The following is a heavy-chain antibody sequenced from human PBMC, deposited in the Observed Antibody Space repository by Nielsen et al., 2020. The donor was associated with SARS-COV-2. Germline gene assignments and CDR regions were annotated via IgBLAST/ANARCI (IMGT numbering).Heavy chain of an antibody. Sequence: SVKVSCKASGYTFTGYYMHWVRQAPGQGLEWMGGIIPIFGTANYAQKFQGRVTITADESTSTAYMELSSLRSEDTAVYYCARGYSYGYLDYWGQGTLVTVSS. D-gene: IGHD5-18*01. CDR3: ARGYSYGYLDY. J-gene: IGHJ4*02. V-gene: IGHV1-69*13. CDR1: GYTFTGYY. CDR2: IIPIFGTA.